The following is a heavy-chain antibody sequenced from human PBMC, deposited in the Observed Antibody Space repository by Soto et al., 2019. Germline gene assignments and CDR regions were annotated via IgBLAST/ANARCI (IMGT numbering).Heavy chain of an antibody. J-gene: IGHJ6*02. D-gene: IGHD6-25*01. CDR1: GFTFNNYG. V-gene: IGHV3-33*01. CDR2: IWNDGSNS. Sequence: QVHLVESGGGVVQPGRSLRLSCAASGFTFNNYGMHWVRQAPGKGLEWVAIIWNDGSNSFYANSVRGRFTITRDNSKNTFYLQMSSLRAEDTADYYCARRQISPPTRGAATARGGMDVGGQGTTVTVSS. CDR3: ARRQISPPTRGAATARGGMDV.